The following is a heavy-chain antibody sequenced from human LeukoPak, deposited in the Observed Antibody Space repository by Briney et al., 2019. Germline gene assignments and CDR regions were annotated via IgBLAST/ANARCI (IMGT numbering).Heavy chain of an antibody. Sequence: SVKVSCKASGGTFSSYAISRVRQAPGQGLEWMGGIIPIFGTANYAQKFQGRVTITADESTSTAYMELSSLRSEDTAVYYCARMPYDFWSGYGNSYYYYYMDVWGKGTTVTVSS. V-gene: IGHV1-69*13. J-gene: IGHJ6*03. D-gene: IGHD3-3*01. CDR1: GGTFSSYA. CDR2: IIPIFGTA. CDR3: ARMPYDFWSGYGNSYYYYYMDV.